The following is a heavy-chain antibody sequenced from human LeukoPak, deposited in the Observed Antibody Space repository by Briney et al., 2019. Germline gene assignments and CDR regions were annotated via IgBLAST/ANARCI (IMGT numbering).Heavy chain of an antibody. D-gene: IGHD5-12*01. Sequence: PGRSLRLSCAASGFTFSSYAIHWVRQAPGKGLEWVAVISYDGSNKYYADSVKGRFTISRDNSKNTLYLQMNSLRAEDTAVYYCARGTGGRVATISYYYYGLGVWGQGTTVTVSS. J-gene: IGHJ6*02. CDR3: ARGTGGRVATISYYYYGLGV. CDR2: ISYDGSNK. CDR1: GFTFSSYA. V-gene: IGHV3-30-3*01.